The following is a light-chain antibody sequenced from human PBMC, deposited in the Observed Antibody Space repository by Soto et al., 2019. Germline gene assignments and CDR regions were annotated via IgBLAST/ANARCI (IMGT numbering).Light chain of an antibody. CDR2: DVT. Sequence: QSALTQPRSVSGSPGQSVTISCTGTISDVAGYNYVSWYQHHPGKAPKLLISDVTKRPSWVPDRFSGSKSDSTASLTISELQAEDEADYYCSSYAGSNNLVFGGGTKLTVL. J-gene: IGLJ2*01. V-gene: IGLV2-11*01. CDR1: ISDVAGYNY. CDR3: SSYAGSNNLV.